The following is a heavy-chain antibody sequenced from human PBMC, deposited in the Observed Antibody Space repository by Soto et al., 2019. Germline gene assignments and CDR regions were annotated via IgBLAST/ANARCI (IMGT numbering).Heavy chain of an antibody. CDR3: ATGAITLDAFDI. CDR1: GYNFTSYW. CDR2: IYPGDSDT. J-gene: IGHJ3*02. D-gene: IGHD3-10*01. V-gene: IGHV5-51*01. Sequence: SQKLFRSGSGYNFTSYWIGWVRQMPGKGLEWMGIIYPGDSDTRYSPSFQGQVTISADKSISTAYLQWSSLKASDTAMYYCATGAITLDAFDIWGQGTMVTVSS.